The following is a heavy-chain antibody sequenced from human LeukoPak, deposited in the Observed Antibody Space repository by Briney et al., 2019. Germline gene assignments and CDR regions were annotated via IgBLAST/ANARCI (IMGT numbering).Heavy chain of an antibody. J-gene: IGHJ6*02. V-gene: IGHV3-30*18. CDR2: ITYDGYQ. Sequence: GGSLRLSCAASGFTFSSYGMHWVRQAPGKGLEWVAVITYDGYQYYADSVKGRFTISSDNSKNTLFLQMNSLRAEDTAVYYCAKDLKSMVRGACMDAWGQGTTVTVSS. CDR3: AKDLKSMVRGACMDA. CDR1: GFTFSSYG. D-gene: IGHD3-10*01.